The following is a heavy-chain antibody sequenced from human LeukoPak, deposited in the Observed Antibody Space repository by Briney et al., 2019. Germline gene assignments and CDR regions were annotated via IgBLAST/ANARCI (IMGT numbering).Heavy chain of an antibody. CDR1: GYTFTDYY. CDR3: SREDY. V-gene: IGHV1-2*02. CDR2: INPNSGGT. Sequence: ASVKVSCKASGYTFTDYYLHWVRQAPGQGLEWVGWINPNSGGTNYAQKFQCRVTMTRDTSISTVYMELSRLRSDDTAVYYCSREDYWGQGTLVTVSS. J-gene: IGHJ4*02.